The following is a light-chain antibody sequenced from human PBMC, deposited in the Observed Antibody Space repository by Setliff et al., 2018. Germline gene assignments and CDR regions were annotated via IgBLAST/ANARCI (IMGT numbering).Light chain of an antibody. CDR3: AVWDDNLNGPV. V-gene: IGLV1-44*01. CDR1: SSNIGSNA. Sequence: SVLTQPPSASGTPGQRVTISCSGTSSNIGSNAVNWYQQFPGTAPKLLIQTNNQRHFGVPDRFTGSKSGASASLAISGLQSGDEADYYCAVWDDNLNGPVFGGGTQLTVL. J-gene: IGLJ2*01. CDR2: TNN.